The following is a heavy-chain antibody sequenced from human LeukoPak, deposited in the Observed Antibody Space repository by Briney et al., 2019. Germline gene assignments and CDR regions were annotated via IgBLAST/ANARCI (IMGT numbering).Heavy chain of an antibody. Sequence: GSLRLSCAASGFTFSSYEMNWVRQAPGKGLEWVSYISSSGSTIYYADSVKGRFTISRDNAKNSLYLQMNSLRAEDTAVYYCARWYSSSWYFDYWGQGTLVTVSS. V-gene: IGHV3-48*03. D-gene: IGHD6-13*01. CDR3: ARWYSSSWYFDY. CDR1: GFTFSSYE. CDR2: ISSSGSTI. J-gene: IGHJ4*02.